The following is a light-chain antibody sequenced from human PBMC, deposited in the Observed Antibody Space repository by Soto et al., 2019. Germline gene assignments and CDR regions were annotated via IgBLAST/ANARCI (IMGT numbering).Light chain of an antibody. CDR1: QSVSSSY. Sequence: EIVLTQSPGTLSLSPGERATLSCRASQSVSSSYLCWYQQKPGQAPRLLIYGASRRATGIPDRFSSSASGTDFPLTISRLEPENFALYYCQQYGSSHSFGQGTKVEIK. V-gene: IGKV3-20*01. CDR3: QQYGSSHS. J-gene: IGKJ1*01. CDR2: GAS.